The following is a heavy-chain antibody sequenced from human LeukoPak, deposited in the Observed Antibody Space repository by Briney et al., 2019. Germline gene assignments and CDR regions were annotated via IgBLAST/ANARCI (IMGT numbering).Heavy chain of an antibody. V-gene: IGHV4-59*01. CDR1: GGSISSYY. D-gene: IGHD2-15*01. Sequence: SETLSLTCTVSGGSISSYYWSWIRQPPGKGLEWIGYIYYSGSTNYNPSLRSRVTISVDTSKNQFSLKLSSVTAADTAVYYCARDGGTFPGYYYGMDVWGQGTTVTVSS. CDR2: IYYSGST. J-gene: IGHJ6*02. CDR3: ARDGGTFPGYYYGMDV.